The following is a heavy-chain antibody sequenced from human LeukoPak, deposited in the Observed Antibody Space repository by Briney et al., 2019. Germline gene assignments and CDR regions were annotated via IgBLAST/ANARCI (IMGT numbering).Heavy chain of an antibody. CDR2: ISGSGGST. CDR3: AKDPLWFGNSYYSDY. Sequence: QTGGSLRLSCAASGFTFSSYAMSWVRQAPGKGLKWVSAISGSGGSTYYADSVKGRFTISRDNSKNTLYLQMNSLRAEDTAVYYCAKDPLWFGNSYYSDYWGQGTLVTVSS. J-gene: IGHJ4*02. V-gene: IGHV3-23*01. CDR1: GFTFSSYA. D-gene: IGHD3-10*01.